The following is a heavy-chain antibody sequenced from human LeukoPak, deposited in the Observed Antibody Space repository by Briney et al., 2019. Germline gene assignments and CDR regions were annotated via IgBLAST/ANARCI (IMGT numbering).Heavy chain of an antibody. CDR1: GYTFTSYD. CDR3: ARREYGSGSYHLVY. V-gene: IGHV1-8*01. J-gene: IGHJ4*02. Sequence: ASVKVSCKASGYTFTSYDINWVRQAPGQGLEWMGWMNTNSGNTGYAQKFQGRVTMTTNTSISTAYMELSSLRSEDTAVYYCARREYGSGSYHLVYWGQGTLVTVSS. D-gene: IGHD3-10*01. CDR2: MNTNSGNT.